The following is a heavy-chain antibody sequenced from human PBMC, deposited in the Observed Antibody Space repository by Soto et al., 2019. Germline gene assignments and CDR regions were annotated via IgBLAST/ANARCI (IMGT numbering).Heavy chain of an antibody. V-gene: IGHV5-10-1*01. CDR2: IDPSDSNT. Sequence: GESLKISCKGSGYSLTSYWISWVRQMPGKGLEWMGRIDPSDSNTNYSPSFQGHVTISVDKSIRTAYLQWSSLKASDTAMYFCATHGVRSRAGAPTGFDPWGQGTLVTVSS. J-gene: IGHJ5*02. D-gene: IGHD1-26*01. CDR3: ATHGVRSRAGAPTGFDP. CDR1: GYSLTSYW.